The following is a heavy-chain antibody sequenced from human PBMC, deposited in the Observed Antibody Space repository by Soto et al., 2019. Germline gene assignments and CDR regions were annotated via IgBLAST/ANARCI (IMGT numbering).Heavy chain of an antibody. D-gene: IGHD3-9*01. CDR3: ARGGDWRFDY. V-gene: IGHV4-4*02. CDR1: GDSISSDKW. CDR2: IHHSGNT. J-gene: IGHJ4*02. Sequence: QVQLQESGPGLVKPSGTLSLTCGVSGDSISSDKWWSWVRQPPGKGLEWIGEIHHSGNTNYNPSPKSRVIVSLDKSRNQFSLRLSFVTAADTAVYYCARGGDWRFDYWGQGSLVTVSA.